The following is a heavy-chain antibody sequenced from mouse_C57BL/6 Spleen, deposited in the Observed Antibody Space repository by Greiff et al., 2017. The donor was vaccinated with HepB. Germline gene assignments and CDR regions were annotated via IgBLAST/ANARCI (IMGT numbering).Heavy chain of an antibody. CDR1: GYTFTSYW. CDR3: ARRDYYGRGDY. CDR2: IDPSDSET. Sequence: QVQLQQPGAELVRPGSSVKLSCKASGYTFTSYWMHWVKQRPIQGLEWIGNIDPSDSETHYNQKFKDKATLTVDKSSSTAYMQLSSLTSEDSAVYYCARRDYYGRGDYWGQGTTLTVSS. V-gene: IGHV1-52*01. J-gene: IGHJ2*01. D-gene: IGHD1-1*01.